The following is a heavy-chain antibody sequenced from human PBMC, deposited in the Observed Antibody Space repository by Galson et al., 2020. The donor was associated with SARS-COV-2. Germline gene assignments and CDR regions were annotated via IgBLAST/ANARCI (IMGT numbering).Heavy chain of an antibody. CDR1: GFTFSNYD. J-gene: IGHJ4*02. V-gene: IGHV3-30*02. D-gene: IGHD2-2*01. CDR2: IHFDGNKK. CDR3: AKAFYSNTLFDY. Sequence: GESLKISCAASGFTFSNYDMHWVRQVPGKGLEWVAFIHFDGNKKYYADSVKGRFTVSRDNFKNTLFLQMNSLRTEDTAVYYCAKAFYSNTLFDYWGQGTLVTVSS.